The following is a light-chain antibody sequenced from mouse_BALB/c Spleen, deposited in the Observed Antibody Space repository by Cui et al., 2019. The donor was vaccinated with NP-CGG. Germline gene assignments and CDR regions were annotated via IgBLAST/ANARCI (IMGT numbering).Light chain of an antibody. J-gene: IGLJ1*01. V-gene: IGLV1*01. Sequence: ACLNPESATTTSPGETVTLTCRSSTGAVTTSNYANWVQEKPDHLFTGLIGGTNNRVPGVPARFSGSLIGDKAALTITGAQTEDEAIYFCALWYSNHWVFGGGTKLTVL. CDR3: ALWYSNHWV. CDR2: GTN. CDR1: TGAVTTSNY.